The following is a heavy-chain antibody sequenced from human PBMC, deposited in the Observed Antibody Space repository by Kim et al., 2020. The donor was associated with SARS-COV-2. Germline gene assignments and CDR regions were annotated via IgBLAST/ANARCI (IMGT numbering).Heavy chain of an antibody. V-gene: IGHV1-46*01. CDR1: GYTVTNYF. D-gene: IGHD6-19*01. Sequence: ASVKVSCKASGYTVTNYFIHWVRQAPGQGLEWMGVINPSGGSTSYAQKFQGRVTMTRDTSTSTVYMELGSLRSEDTAVYYCARAIEYSSGWYVLPLDYWGQGTLVTVSS. CDR3: ARAIEYSSGWYVLPLDY. CDR2: INPSGGST. J-gene: IGHJ4*02.